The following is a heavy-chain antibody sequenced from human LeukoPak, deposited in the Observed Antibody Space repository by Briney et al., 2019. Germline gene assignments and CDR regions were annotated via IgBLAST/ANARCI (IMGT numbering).Heavy chain of an antibody. J-gene: IGHJ6*02. CDR3: AKDDFWSGYLLDSDYYGMDV. CDR1: GFTFSSYA. V-gene: IGHV3-23*01. CDR2: ISGSGGST. Sequence: GGSLRLSCAASGFTFSSYAMSWVRQAPGKGLEWVSAISGSGGSTYYADSVKGRFTISRDNSKNTLYLQMNSLRAEDTAVYYCAKDDFWSGYLLDSDYYGMDVWGQGTTVTVSS. D-gene: IGHD3-3*01.